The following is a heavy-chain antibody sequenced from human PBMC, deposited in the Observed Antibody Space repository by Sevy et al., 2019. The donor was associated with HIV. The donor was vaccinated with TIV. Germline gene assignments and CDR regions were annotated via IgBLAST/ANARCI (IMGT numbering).Heavy chain of an antibody. J-gene: IGHJ4*02. D-gene: IGHD5-18*01. Sequence: SGPTLVKPTQTLTLTCTFSGFSLSTSGVGVGWIRQPPGKALEWLALIYWDDDKRYSPSLKSRLTISKDTSKNQVVLTMTNMDPVDTATYYCATSNGRYTAMVLFDYWGQGTLVTVSS. CDR3: ATSNGRYTAMVLFDY. CDR1: GFSLSTSGVG. V-gene: IGHV2-5*02. CDR2: IYWDDDK.